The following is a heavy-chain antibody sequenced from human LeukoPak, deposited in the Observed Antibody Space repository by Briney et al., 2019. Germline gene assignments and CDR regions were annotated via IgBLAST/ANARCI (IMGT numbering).Heavy chain of an antibody. CDR1: GGSISSYY. CDR3: ARGYGYYYDSSGYRRSAYYYYGMDV. V-gene: IGHV4-59*01. CDR2: IYYSGST. Sequence: SETLSLTCTVSGGSISSYYWSWIRQPPGKGLEWIGYIYYSGSTNYNPSLKSRVTISVDTSKNQFSLKLSSVTAADTAVYYCARGYGYYYDSSGYRRSAYYYYGMDVWGQGTTVTVSS. J-gene: IGHJ6*02. D-gene: IGHD3-22*01.